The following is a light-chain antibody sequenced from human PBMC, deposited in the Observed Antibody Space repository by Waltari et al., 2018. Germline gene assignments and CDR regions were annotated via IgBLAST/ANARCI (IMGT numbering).Light chain of an antibody. V-gene: IGLV2-14*03. CDR2: DVT. CDR1: SSDFGAYDY. CDR3: SSHTSSRTRV. J-gene: IGLJ3*02. Sequence: QSALTQPASVSGSPGQSITIPCTGTSSDFGAYDYLSWYQQHPGKVPKLMIYDVTYRPSGISNRFSGSKSGITAFLTISGLQAEDEADYYCSSHTSSRTRVFGGGTELTVL.